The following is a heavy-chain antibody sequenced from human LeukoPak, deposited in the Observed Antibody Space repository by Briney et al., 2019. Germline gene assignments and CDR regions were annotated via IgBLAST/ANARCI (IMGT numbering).Heavy chain of an antibody. CDR3: ARDMTYYYDSSGDYYFDY. V-gene: IGHV1-69*05. Sequence: SVKVSCKASGYTFTSYGINWVRQAPGQGLEWMGRIIPIFGTANYAQKFQGRVTITTDESTSTAYMELSSLRSEDTAVYYCARDMTYYYDSSGDYYFDYWGQGTLVTVSS. J-gene: IGHJ4*02. CDR1: GYTFTSYG. D-gene: IGHD3-22*01. CDR2: IIPIFGTA.